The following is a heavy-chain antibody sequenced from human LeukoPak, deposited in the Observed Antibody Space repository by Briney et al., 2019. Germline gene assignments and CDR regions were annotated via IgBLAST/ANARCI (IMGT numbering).Heavy chain of an antibody. J-gene: IGHJ4*02. D-gene: IGHD2-21*01. CDR2: IYPSGPT. CDR1: SGSINSGSSF. V-gene: IGHV4-30-4*08. Sequence: SETLSLTCTVSSGSINSGSSFWSWVRQLPGKGLEWIVYIYPSGPTYYEPPLKSRVTISVDTSNNQFSMSLDSVTAADTAVYFCSKDSHDWGQGTLVIVSS. CDR3: SKDSHD.